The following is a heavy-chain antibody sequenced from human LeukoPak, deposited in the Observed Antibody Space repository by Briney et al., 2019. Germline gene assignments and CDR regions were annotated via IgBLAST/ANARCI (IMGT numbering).Heavy chain of an antibody. CDR2: IFYSGST. D-gene: IGHD3-10*01. Sequence: PSETLSLTCTVSGGSISSSSYYWGWIRQPPGKGLEWIGCIFYSGSTNYNPSLKSRVTISVDTSKNQFSLNLSSVTAADTAVYFCARVYYGRSYDYWYFDIWGRGTPVTVSS. V-gene: IGHV4-61*05. CDR1: GGSISSSSYY. CDR3: ARVYYGRSYDYWYFDI. J-gene: IGHJ2*01.